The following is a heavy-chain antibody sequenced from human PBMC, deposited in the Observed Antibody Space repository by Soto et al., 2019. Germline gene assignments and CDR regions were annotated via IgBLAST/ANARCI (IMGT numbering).Heavy chain of an antibody. CDR2: ISYDGSNK. CDR3: ARAGTRGIAVAAGY. J-gene: IGHJ4*02. Sequence: PGGSLRLSCAASGFTFSSYAMHWVRQAPGKGLEWVAVISYDGSNKYYADSVKGRFTISRDNSKNTLCLQMNSLRAEDTAVYYCARAGTRGIAVAAGYWGQGTLVTVSS. V-gene: IGHV3-30-3*01. CDR1: GFTFSSYA. D-gene: IGHD6-19*01.